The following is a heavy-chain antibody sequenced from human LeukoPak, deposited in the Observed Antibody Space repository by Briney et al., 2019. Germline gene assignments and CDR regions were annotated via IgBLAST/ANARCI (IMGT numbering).Heavy chain of an antibody. D-gene: IGHD3-16*01. V-gene: IGHV3-30*03. J-gene: IGHJ6*02. CDR3: ARGLGAGDPYYYYGMDV. CDR1: GFTFSSYG. Sequence: GRSLRLSCAASGFTFSSYGMHWVRQAPGKGLEWVAVISYDGSNKYYADSVKGRFTISRDNSKNTLYLQMNSLRAEDTAVYYCARGLGAGDPYYYYGMDVWGQGTTVTVSS. CDR2: ISYDGSNK.